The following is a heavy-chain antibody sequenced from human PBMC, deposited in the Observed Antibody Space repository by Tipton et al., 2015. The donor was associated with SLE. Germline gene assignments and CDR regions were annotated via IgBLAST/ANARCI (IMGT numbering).Heavy chain of an antibody. CDR1: GGSISGDNW. CDR2: VSHSGRT. Sequence: TLSLTCAVSGGSISGDNWWSWVGQPPGKGLEWIGEVSHSGRTNYNPSLRGRVSTSVDMSKNRVSLRLTSVTGADTAIYYCARGVASAGNFYYYAGMDVWGPGTTVTVSS. CDR3: ARGVASAGNFYYYAGMDV. J-gene: IGHJ6*02. V-gene: IGHV4-4*02. D-gene: IGHD6-13*01.